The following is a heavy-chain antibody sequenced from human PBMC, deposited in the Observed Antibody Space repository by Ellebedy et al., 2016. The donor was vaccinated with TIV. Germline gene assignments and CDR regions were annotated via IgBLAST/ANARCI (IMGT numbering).Heavy chain of an antibody. CDR1: GFGFSGYA. CDR2: ISYNSAKT. CDR3: ANIWYGRNVDPFDI. V-gene: IGHV3-23*01. J-gene: IGHJ3*02. Sequence: GESLKISCSATGFGFSGYAMSWVRQAPGKGLEWVSSISYNSAKTYYADSVKGRFTVSRDNSKNTLYLQMNGLRAEDTAVYYCANIWYGRNVDPFDIWGQGTMVTVSS. D-gene: IGHD1-14*01.